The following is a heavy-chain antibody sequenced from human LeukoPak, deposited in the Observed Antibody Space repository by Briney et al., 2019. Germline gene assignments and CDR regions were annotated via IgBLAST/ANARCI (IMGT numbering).Heavy chain of an antibody. D-gene: IGHD3-3*01. CDR2: IYYSGST. V-gene: IGHV4-31*03. CDR1: GGSISSGGYY. CDR3: WVRAIRQPSGYVWYFDL. J-gene: IGHJ2*01. Sequence: PSQTLSLTCTVSGGSISSGGYYWSWIRQHPGKGLEWIGYIYYSGSTYYNPSLKSRVTISVDTSKNQFSLKLSSVSSLYLALYLWVRAIRQPSGYVWYFDLWGRGTLVTVSS.